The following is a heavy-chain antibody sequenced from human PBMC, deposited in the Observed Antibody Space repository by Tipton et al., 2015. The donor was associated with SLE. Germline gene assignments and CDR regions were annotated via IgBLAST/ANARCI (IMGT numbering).Heavy chain of an antibody. CDR2: INPDSGGT. CDR3: ARDVSRWGRGVFFAGDQAWFDP. CDR1: GYTFTSYG. Sequence: QSGAEVKKPGAPVKVSCKASGYTFTSYGISWVRQAPGQGLEWMGRINPDSGGTKYAQKFQGRVTMTRDTSISTAYMDLSRLTSDDTAVYYCARDVSRWGRGVFFAGDQAWFDPWGQGTLVTVSS. V-gene: IGHV1-2*06. D-gene: IGHD2-21*01. J-gene: IGHJ5*02.